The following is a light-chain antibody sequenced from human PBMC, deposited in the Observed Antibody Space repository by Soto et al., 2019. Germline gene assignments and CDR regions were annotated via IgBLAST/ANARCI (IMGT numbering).Light chain of an antibody. Sequence: EIVLTQSPGTLSLSPGERATLSCRASQSVSSSYLAWYQQKPGQAPRLLIYGASSRATGIPDRFSGSGSGTDFTLTISRLEPEDCAVYYWQQYGSSPQYTFGQGTKLEI. V-gene: IGKV3-20*01. CDR1: QSVSSSY. CDR3: QQYGSSPQYT. CDR2: GAS. J-gene: IGKJ2*01.